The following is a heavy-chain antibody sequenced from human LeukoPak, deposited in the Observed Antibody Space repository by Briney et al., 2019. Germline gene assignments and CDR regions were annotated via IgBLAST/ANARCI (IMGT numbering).Heavy chain of an antibody. CDR3: ARIYCSSTSCYTIIGTALDY. V-gene: IGHV3-21*01. J-gene: IGHJ4*02. D-gene: IGHD2-2*02. CDR1: GFTFSSYS. Sequence: PGGSLRLSCAASGFTFSSYSMNWVRQAPGKGLEWVSSISSSSSYIYYADSVKGRFTISRDNAKNSLYRQMNSLRAEDTAVYYCARIYCSSTSCYTIIGTALDYWGQGTLVTVSS. CDR2: ISSSSSYI.